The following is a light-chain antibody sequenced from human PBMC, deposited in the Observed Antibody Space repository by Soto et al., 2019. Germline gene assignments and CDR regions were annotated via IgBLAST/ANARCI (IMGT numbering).Light chain of an antibody. CDR3: QMFHSYPRT. CDR1: QGISSA. V-gene: IGKV1-13*02. J-gene: IGKJ3*01. Sequence: AIQLTQAPSSLSASVGDRVTITCRASQGISSALAWYQQKPGQAPKLLIYDASSLERGVPSRISSSRSRTYFTLTISSLQPEDFATYYCQMFHSYPRTFGPGTKVDIK. CDR2: DAS.